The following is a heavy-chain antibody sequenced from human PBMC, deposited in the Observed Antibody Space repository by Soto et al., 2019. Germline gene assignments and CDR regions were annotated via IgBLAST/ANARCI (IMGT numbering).Heavy chain of an antibody. V-gene: IGHV1-18*04. CDR2: ISPYDGNR. Sequence: QAQLMQSGAEVKRPGASVKVSCRSSGYTFSSYGISWVRQAPGQGLEWLGWISPYDGNRNYAQTLQGRVYMTTDTSANKAYMELRSLRVDDTAKYYCARGGYYDSSGSRNYHYYGMNVWGQGTTVTVSS. D-gene: IGHD3-9*01. CDR3: ARGGYYDSSGSRNYHYYGMNV. J-gene: IGHJ6*02. CDR1: GYTFSSYG.